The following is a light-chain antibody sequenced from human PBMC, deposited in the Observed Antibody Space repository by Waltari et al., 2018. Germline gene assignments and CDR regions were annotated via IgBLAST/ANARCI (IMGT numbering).Light chain of an antibody. V-gene: IGLV1-44*01. CDR1: NSNIGNNP. J-gene: IGLJ1*01. CDR2: SNN. Sequence: QSVLTPPPSASATPGPRVTISCSAGNSNIGNNPVTWYQQLPGTAPKLLIYSNNQRPSGVPDRFSGSKSGTSASLAISGLQSEDEADYYCAAWDDSLNGYLFGIGTKVTVL. CDR3: AAWDDSLNGYL.